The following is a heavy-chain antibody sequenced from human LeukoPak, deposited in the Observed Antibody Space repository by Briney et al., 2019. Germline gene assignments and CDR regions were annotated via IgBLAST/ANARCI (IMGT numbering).Heavy chain of an antibody. Sequence: PSETLSLTCTVSGGSISSSSYYWGWIRQPPGKGLEWIGSIYYSGSTYYNPSLKSRVTISVDTSKNQFSLKLSSVTAADTAVYCCARRGGDYWGQGTLVTVSS. CDR3: ARRGGDY. J-gene: IGHJ4*02. CDR2: IYYSGST. D-gene: IGHD3-10*01. CDR1: GGSISSSSYY. V-gene: IGHV4-39*01.